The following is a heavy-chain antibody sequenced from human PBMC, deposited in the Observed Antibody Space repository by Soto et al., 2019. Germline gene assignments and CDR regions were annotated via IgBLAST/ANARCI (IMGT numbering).Heavy chain of an antibody. J-gene: IGHJ6*02. CDR3: ARGHFGVTMDV. Sequence: EVQLLESGGGLVQPGGSLRLSCTASEFTFSSYSMIWVRQAPGKGLEWVSGVNGGGDITYYAESVKGRFTISRDNFKNTLYLQMNSLRADDTAVFYRARGHFGVTMDVWGQGTTVTVSS. V-gene: IGHV3-23*01. CDR2: VNGGGDIT. D-gene: IGHD3-3*01. CDR1: EFTFSSYS.